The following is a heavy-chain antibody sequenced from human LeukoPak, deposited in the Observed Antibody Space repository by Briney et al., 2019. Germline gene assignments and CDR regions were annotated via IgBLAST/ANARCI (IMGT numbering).Heavy chain of an antibody. Sequence: ASVKVSCKASGYTFTGYHMHWVRQAPGQGLEWMGIINPSGGSTTYAQKFQGRVTVTIDTSTGTGYMELSSLRSEDTAVFYCARQSVRPGASPLFDYWGQGTLVTVSS. CDR3: ARQSVRPGASPLFDY. CDR2: INPSGGST. J-gene: IGHJ4*02. V-gene: IGHV1-46*01. CDR1: GYTFTGYH. D-gene: IGHD1-14*01.